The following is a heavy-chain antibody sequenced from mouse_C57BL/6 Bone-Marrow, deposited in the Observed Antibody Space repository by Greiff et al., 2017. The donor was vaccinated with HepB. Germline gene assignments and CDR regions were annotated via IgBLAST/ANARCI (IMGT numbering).Heavy chain of an antibody. CDR3: ARRDGSSWGDY. J-gene: IGHJ4*01. D-gene: IGHD1-1*01. CDR2: IYPRSGNT. Sequence: QVQLQQSGAELARPGASVKLSCKASGYTFTSYGISWVKQRTGKGLEWIGEIYPRSGNTYYNEKFKGKSTLTADKSSTTAYMELRSMTSEDSAVYFCARRDGSSWGDYWGQGTSVTVSS. V-gene: IGHV1-81*01. CDR1: GYTFTSYG.